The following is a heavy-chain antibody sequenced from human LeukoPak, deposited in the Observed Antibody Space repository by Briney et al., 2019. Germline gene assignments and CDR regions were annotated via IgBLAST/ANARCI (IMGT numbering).Heavy chain of an antibody. CDR3: ARGRAGNWNDY. V-gene: IGHV1-8*01. D-gene: IGHD1-1*01. CDR2: MNPNSGNT. Sequence: ASVKVSCKASGYTFTRFDINWVRQATGQGLEWMGWMNPNSGNTGYAQKFQGRVTMTRNSSISTAYMELSSLRSEDTAVYYCARGRAGNWNDYWGQGTLVTVSS. CDR1: GYTFTRFD. J-gene: IGHJ4*02.